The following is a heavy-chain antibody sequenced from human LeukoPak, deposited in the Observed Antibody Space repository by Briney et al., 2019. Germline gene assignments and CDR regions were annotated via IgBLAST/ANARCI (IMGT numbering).Heavy chain of an antibody. CDR3: ARLRYFDLRMGAFDI. D-gene: IGHD3-9*01. CDR2: IKQDGSEK. J-gene: IGHJ3*02. Sequence: GGSLRLSCAASGFTFSSYWISWVRQAPGKGLEWVANIKQDGSEKYYVDSVKGRFTISRDNAKNSLYLQMNSLRAEDTAVYYCARLRYFDLRMGAFDIWGQGTMVTVSS. V-gene: IGHV3-7*01. CDR1: GFTFSSYW.